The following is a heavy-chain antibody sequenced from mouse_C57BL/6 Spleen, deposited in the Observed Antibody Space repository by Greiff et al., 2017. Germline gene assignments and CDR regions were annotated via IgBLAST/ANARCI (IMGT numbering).Heavy chain of an antibody. Sequence: VQLQQSGPGLVQPSQSLSITCTVSGFSLTSYGVHWVRQPPGKGLEWLGVIWSGGSTDYNAAFISRLSISKDNSKSQVFFKMNSLQADDTAIYYCAKIRSNYGYFDVWGTGTTVTVSS. D-gene: IGHD1-1*01. CDR3: AKIRSNYGYFDV. V-gene: IGHV2-4*01. CDR2: IWSGGST. CDR1: GFSLTSYG. J-gene: IGHJ1*03.